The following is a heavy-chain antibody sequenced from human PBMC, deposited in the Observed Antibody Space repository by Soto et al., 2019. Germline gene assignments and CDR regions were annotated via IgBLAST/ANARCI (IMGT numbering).Heavy chain of an antibody. CDR2: IEYSGTA. J-gene: IGHJ4*02. D-gene: IGHD4-4*01. CDR3: ARTTGRHLDF. Sequence: XTLSLACTVSYGSGSVCNVVWGWVRQPPGKGLEWIWNIEYSGTAYFNPSLGTRVTFPVGTSKNQFSMTLYSVTAEDTAVYYCARTTGRHLDFWGQGILVTVSS. CDR1: YGSGSVCNVV. V-gene: IGHV4-39*01.